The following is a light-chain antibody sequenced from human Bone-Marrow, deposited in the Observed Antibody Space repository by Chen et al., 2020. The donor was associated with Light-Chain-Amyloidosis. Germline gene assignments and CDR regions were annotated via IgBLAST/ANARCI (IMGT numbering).Light chain of an antibody. V-gene: IGKV1-39*01. CDR2: AAS. J-gene: IGKJ3*01. CDR3: QQSYSTPLT. Sequence: DIQMTQSPSSLSASVGDRVPITCRASQSISSYLNWYQQKPGNAPKLLIYAASSLQSGVPSRFSGSGSGTDFTLTISSLQPEDFATYYCQQSYSTPLTFGPGTKVDIK. CDR1: QSISSY.